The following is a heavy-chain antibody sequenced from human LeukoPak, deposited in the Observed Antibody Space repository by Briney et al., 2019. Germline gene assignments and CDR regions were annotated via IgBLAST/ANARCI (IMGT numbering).Heavy chain of an antibody. J-gene: IGHJ5*02. CDR3: AREGYYDSRGYYTNWFDP. V-gene: IGHV4-59*01. Sequence: SETLSLTCTVSGGSLSSYYWSWIRQPPGKGVEWIGYIYYSGSTNYNPSLRSRVTISVDTSKNQFSLKLSSVTAADTAVYYCAREGYYDSRGYYTNWFDPWGQGTLVTVSS. CDR2: IYYSGST. D-gene: IGHD3-22*01. CDR1: GGSLSSYY.